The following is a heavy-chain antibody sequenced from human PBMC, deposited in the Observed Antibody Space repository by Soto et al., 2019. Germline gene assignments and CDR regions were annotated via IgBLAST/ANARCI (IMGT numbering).Heavy chain of an antibody. Sequence: QEQLVQSGAEVKKPGASVKVSCKVSGYTFTAYFIHWVRQAPGQGLEWVGWINPISGATDLAQEFQGRVTMTRDRSISTAYMELTRLTDDDTALYFCAREWGGMDVWGQGTTVTVSS. CDR3: AREWGGMDV. D-gene: IGHD3-10*01. V-gene: IGHV1-2*02. CDR1: GYTFTAYF. J-gene: IGHJ6*02. CDR2: INPISGAT.